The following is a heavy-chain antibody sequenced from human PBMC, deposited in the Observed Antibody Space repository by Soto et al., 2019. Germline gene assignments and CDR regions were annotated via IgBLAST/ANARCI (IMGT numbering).Heavy chain of an antibody. D-gene: IGHD3-22*01. V-gene: IGHV1-69*13. CDR2: IIPIFGTA. CDR3: ARDVGSGYPLGYFDY. CDR1: GGTFSSYA. J-gene: IGHJ4*02. Sequence: GPPVKVSCKASGGTFSSYAISWVRQAPGQGLEWMGGIIPIFGTANYAQKFQGRVTITADESTSTAYMELSSLRSEDTAVYYCARDVGSGYPLGYFDYWGQGTLVTVSS.